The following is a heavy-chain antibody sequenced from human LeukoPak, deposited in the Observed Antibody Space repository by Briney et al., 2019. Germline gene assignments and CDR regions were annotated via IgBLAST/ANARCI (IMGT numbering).Heavy chain of an antibody. CDR1: GGSIAGYY. D-gene: IGHD3-10*01. J-gene: IGHJ4*02. CDR3: ATTGFGELPFDY. CDR2: VFYSGKC. V-gene: IGHV4-59*01. Sequence: SETLSLTCTVSGGSIAGYYWIWIRQPPGKGLEWIGYVFYSGKCNYNPSLKRRVTISVDTSKNQFSLNLTSVTAADTAVYFCATTGFGELPFDYWGQGTLVTVSS.